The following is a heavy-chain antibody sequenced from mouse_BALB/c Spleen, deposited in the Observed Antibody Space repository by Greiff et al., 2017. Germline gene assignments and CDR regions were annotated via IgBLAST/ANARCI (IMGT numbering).Heavy chain of an antibody. CDR1: GFNIKDTY. CDR3: ARSDYYGSSYWYFDV. D-gene: IGHD1-1*01. CDR2: IDPANGNT. J-gene: IGHJ1*01. Sequence: EVQLQQSGAELVKPGASVKLSCTASGFNIKDTYMHWVKQRPEQGLEWIGRIDPANGNTKYDPKFQGKATITADTSSNTAYLQLSSLTSEDTAVYYCARSDYYGSSYWYFDVWGAGTTVTVSS. V-gene: IGHV14-3*02.